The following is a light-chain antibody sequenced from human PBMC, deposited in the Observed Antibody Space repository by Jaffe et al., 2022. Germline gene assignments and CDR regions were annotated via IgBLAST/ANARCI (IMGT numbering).Light chain of an antibody. J-gene: IGLJ2*01. CDR1: SSNIGAVYD. CDR3: QSYDSSLSGSLI. V-gene: IGLV1-40*01. CDR2: GNN. Sequence: QSVLTQPPSVSGAPGQRVTISCTGSSSNIGAVYDVHWYQQLPGTAPKLLIYGNNNRPSGVPDRFSGSKSGTSASLAITGLQAEDEADYYCQSYDSSLSGSLIFGGGTKLTVL.